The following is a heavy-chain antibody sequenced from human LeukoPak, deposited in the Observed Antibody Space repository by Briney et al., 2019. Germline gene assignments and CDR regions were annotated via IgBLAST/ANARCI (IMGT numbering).Heavy chain of an antibody. J-gene: IGHJ4*02. D-gene: IGHD6-13*01. V-gene: IGHV4-4*07. CDR1: GDSINSFY. Sequence: SETLSLTCTVSGDSINSFYWSWIRQPAGKGLEWIGRIYTSGSTNYSPSLKSRVTMSVDTSKNQFSLKLSSVTAADTAVYYCARDAVAAVGSFDYWGQGTQVTVSS. CDR2: IYTSGST. CDR3: ARDAVAAVGSFDY.